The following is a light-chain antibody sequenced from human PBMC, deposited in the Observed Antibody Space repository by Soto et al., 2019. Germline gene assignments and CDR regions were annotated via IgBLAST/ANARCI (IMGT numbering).Light chain of an antibody. CDR1: SSNIGSNY. CDR2: SND. J-gene: IGLJ2*01. V-gene: IGLV1-47*02. CDR3: AAWDDSLSGWV. Sequence: QSVLTQPPSASGTPGQRVTISCSGRSSNIGSNYVYWYQQLPGTAPKLLIYSNDQRPSGVPDRFSASKSGTSASLAISGLRSDDEADYYCAAWDDSLSGWVFGGGTKLTVL.